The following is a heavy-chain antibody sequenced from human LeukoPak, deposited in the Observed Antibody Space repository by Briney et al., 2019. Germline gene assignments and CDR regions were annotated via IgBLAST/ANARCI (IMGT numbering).Heavy chain of an antibody. CDR2: ISYDGSNK. J-gene: IGHJ3*02. V-gene: IGHV3-30-3*01. CDR1: GFTFSSYA. D-gene: IGHD3-3*01. CDR3: ARVRFLEWLSLPDAFDI. Sequence: GGSLRLSCAASGFTFSSYAMHWVRQAPGKGLEWVAVISYDGSNKYYADSVKGRFTISRDNSKNTLYLQMNSLRAEDAAVYYCARVRFLEWLSLPDAFDIWGQGTMVTVSS.